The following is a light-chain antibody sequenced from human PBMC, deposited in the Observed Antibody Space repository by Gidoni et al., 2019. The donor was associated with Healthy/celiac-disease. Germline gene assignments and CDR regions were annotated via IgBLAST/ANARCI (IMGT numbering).Light chain of an antibody. V-gene: IGKV3-11*01. CDR2: DAS. CDR3: QQRSNWPT. J-gene: IGKJ3*01. CDR1: QSVSSY. Sequence: EIVLTQSPATLSLSPGERATLPCRASQSVSSYLAWYQQKPGQAPRLLIYDASNRATGIPARFSGSGSGTDFTLTISSLEPEDFAVYYCQQRSNWPTFGPXTKVDIK.